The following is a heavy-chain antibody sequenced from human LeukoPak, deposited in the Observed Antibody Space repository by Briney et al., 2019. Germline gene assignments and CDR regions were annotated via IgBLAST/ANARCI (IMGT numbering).Heavy chain of an antibody. D-gene: IGHD3-9*01. Sequence: SETLSLTCTVSGGSISSSSYYWGWIRQPPGKGLEWIGSIYYSGSTYYNPSLKSRVTISVDASKNQFSLKLSSVTAADTAVYYCAREGTIKGAFDIWGQGTMVTVSS. J-gene: IGHJ3*02. CDR1: GGSISSSSYY. V-gene: IGHV4-39*07. CDR2: IYYSGST. CDR3: AREGTIKGAFDI.